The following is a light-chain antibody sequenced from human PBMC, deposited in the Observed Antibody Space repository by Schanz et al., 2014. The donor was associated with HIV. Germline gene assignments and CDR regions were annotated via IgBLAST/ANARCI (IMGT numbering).Light chain of an antibody. CDR1: SSNIGAGYD. J-gene: IGLJ3*02. CDR3: SSYAGTNNFWV. V-gene: IGLV1-40*01. Sequence: QSVLTQPPSLSGAPGQRVGLSCNGSSSNIGAGYDVHWYLQFPGTAPKLLIFDVNNRPSGVPARFSGAKSGSSASLAISGLQADDEADHYCSSYAGTNNFWVFGGGTKLTVL. CDR2: DVN.